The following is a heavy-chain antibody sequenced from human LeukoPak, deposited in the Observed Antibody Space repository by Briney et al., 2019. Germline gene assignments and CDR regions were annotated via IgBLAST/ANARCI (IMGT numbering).Heavy chain of an antibody. CDR3: ARLNNEYYFDY. V-gene: IGHV4-4*07. CDR2: ISTSGTT. D-gene: IGHD1-1*01. J-gene: IGHJ4*02. CDR1: GDSISYYY. Sequence: SETLSLTCTVSGDSISYYYWSWIRQPAGKGLEWIGRISTSGTTNYNPSLKSRVTISVDTSKNQFSLKLSSVTAADTAVYYCARLNNEYYFDYWGQGTLVTVSS.